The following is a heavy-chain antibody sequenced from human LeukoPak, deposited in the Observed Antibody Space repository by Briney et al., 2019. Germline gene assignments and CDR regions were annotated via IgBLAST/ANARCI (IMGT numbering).Heavy chain of an antibody. CDR2: IIPMFGIA. Sequence: SVKVSCQASGGTFSRYAISWVRQAAGQGLEWMGGIIPMFGIANYAQKFQGRVTITADESTSTAYMELSSLRSEDTAVYYCARDRPYTGGWRGFDYWGQGTLVTVSS. CDR3: ARDRPYTGGWRGFDY. V-gene: IGHV1-69*13. D-gene: IGHD6-19*01. J-gene: IGHJ4*02. CDR1: GGTFSRYA.